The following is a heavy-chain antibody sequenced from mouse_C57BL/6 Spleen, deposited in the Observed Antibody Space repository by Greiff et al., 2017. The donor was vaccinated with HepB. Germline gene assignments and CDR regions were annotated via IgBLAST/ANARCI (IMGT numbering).Heavy chain of an antibody. Sequence: VQLQQSGAELVRPGSSVKLSCKASGYTFTSYWMHWVKQRPIQGLEWIGNIDPSDSETHYNQKFKDKATLTVDKSSSTAYMQLSSLTSEDSAVYYCARRGPYYSNYPFAYWGQGTLVTVSA. J-gene: IGHJ3*01. CDR1: GYTFTSYW. D-gene: IGHD2-5*01. CDR2: IDPSDSET. V-gene: IGHV1-52*01. CDR3: ARRGPYYSNYPFAY.